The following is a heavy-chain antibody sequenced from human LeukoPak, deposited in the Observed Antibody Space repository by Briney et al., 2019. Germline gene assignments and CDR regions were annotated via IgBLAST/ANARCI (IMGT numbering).Heavy chain of an antibody. CDR2: IYYSGST. J-gene: IGHJ6*02. CDR1: GGSVSSGSYY. D-gene: IGHD1-1*01. V-gene: IGHV4-61*01. Sequence: SETLSLTCNVFGGSVSSGSYYWSWIRQPPGKGLEWIGYIYYSGSTNYNPSLKSRVTISVDTSKNQFSLRVSSVTAADTAVYFCARERRSSPLDHYYWYGLDVWGQGTTVTVSS. CDR3: ARERRSSPLDHYYWYGLDV.